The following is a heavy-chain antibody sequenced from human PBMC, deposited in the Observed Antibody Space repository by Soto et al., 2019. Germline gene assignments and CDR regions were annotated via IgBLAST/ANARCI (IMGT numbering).Heavy chain of an antibody. D-gene: IGHD2-15*01. J-gene: IGHJ4*02. V-gene: IGHV4-31*03. CDR1: GGSISSGGYY. CDR2: IYYSGST. CDR3: ARGGYCSGGSCYIDY. Sequence: SETLSLTCTVSGGSISSGGYYWSWIRQHPGKGLEWIGYIYYSGSTYYNTSLKSRVTISVDTSKNQFSLKLSSVTAADTAVYYCARGGYCSGGSCYIDYWGQGTLVTVSS.